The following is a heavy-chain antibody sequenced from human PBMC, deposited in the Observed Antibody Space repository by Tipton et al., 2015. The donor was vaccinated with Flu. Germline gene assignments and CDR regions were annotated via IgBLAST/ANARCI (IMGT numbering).Heavy chain of an antibody. D-gene: IGHD3/OR15-3a*01. CDR1: GIDVSTNY. CDR3: ARAIRHRDWTLDYYGMAG. V-gene: IGHV3-53*01. Sequence: SLRLSCAVSGIDVSTNYMAWVRQAPGEGLEWVSAIYKSGSINYADSVKGRFIMSRDTSNNTLYLQVKGLRAEDTAVYFCARAIRHRDWTLDYYGMAGWGEATT. CDR2: IYKSGSI. J-gene: IGHJ6*02.